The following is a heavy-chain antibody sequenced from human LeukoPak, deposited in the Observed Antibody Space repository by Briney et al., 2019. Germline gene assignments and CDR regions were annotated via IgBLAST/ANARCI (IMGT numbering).Heavy chain of an antibody. V-gene: IGHV3-48*01. CDR2: ISSSSSTI. CDR3: ARVIYSSGSAIDY. CDR1: GFTFSSYS. J-gene: IGHJ4*02. Sequence: GGSLRLSCAASGFTFSSYSMNWVRQAPGKGLEWVSYISSSSSTIYYADSVKGRFTISRDNAKNSLYLQMNSLRAEDTAVYYCARVIYSSGSAIDYWGQGTLVTVSS. D-gene: IGHD6-19*01.